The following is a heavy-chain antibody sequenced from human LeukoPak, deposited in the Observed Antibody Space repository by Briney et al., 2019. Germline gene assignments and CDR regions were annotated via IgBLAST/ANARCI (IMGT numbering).Heavy chain of an antibody. Sequence: GGSLRLSCGASGFTFSSYWMLWVRQAPGKGLVWVSRINTGGSRTMRAGPVKGRFTISRDNAKNTLYLQMNSLRAEDTAVYYCARDPPDIVATYFDYWGQGTLVTVSS. CDR2: INTGGSRT. J-gene: IGHJ4*02. D-gene: IGHD5-12*01. CDR1: GFTFSSYW. CDR3: ARDPPDIVATYFDY. V-gene: IGHV3-74*03.